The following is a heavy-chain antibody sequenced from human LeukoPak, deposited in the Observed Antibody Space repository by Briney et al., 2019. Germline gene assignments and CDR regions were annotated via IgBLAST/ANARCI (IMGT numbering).Heavy chain of an antibody. CDR1: GFTFSSYA. CDR2: ISGSGGST. D-gene: IGHD3-16*01. CDR3: AGLGGKEKGGVRYYFDY. V-gene: IGHV3-23*01. Sequence: GGSLRLSCAASGFTFSSYAMSWVRQAPGKGLEWVSAISGSGGSTYYADSVKGRFTISRDNSKNTLYLQMNSLRAEDTAVYYCAGLGGKEKGGVRYYFDYWGQGTLVTVSS. J-gene: IGHJ4*02.